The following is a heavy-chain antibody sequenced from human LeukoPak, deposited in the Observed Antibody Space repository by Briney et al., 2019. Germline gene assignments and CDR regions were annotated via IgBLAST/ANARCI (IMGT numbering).Heavy chain of an antibody. J-gene: IGHJ4*02. V-gene: IGHV3-48*01. CDR1: GFTFSDYS. D-gene: IGHD5-24*01. CDR3: ARDYKYAFDN. CDR2: IGISSGNT. Sequence: ASLTLSCAASGFTFSDYSINWVRQAPGQGLEWISYIGISSGNTNYADPVKGRFTISRDKAKNSLYLQMNSLRVKDTAVYYCARDYKYAFDNWGQGTLVTVYS.